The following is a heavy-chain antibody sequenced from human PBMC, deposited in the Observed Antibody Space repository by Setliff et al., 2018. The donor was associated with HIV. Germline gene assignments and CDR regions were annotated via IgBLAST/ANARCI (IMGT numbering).Heavy chain of an antibody. CDR1: GFTFSSYG. J-gene: IGHJ4*02. CDR3: ARDLNWGFDY. Sequence: GGSLRLSCAASGFTFSSYGMHWVRQAPGKGLEWVSYIGGDSRIINYADSVKGRFTISRDNAKNSLFLQMNSLRVEDTALYYCARDLNWGFDYWGQGTLVTVSS. CDR2: IGGDSRII. V-gene: IGHV3-48*01. D-gene: IGHD7-27*01.